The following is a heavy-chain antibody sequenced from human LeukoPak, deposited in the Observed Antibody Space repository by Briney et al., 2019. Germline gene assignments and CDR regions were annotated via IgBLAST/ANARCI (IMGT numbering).Heavy chain of an antibody. Sequence: GGSLRLSCAASGFTFSSNEMSWVRQAPGKGLEWISYISGGGLTMYYADSVKGRFTISRDNAKTSLYLQMSSLRAEDAAAYYCVRDGPGGIEARKRYYGMDVWGQGTTVSVSS. CDR2: ISGGGLTM. CDR3: VRDGPGGIEARKRYYGMDV. CDR1: GFTFSSNE. J-gene: IGHJ6*02. D-gene: IGHD6-6*01. V-gene: IGHV3-48*03.